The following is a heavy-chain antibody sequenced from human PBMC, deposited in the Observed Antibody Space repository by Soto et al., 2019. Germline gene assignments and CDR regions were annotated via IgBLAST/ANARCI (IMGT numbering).Heavy chain of an antibody. CDR1: GGSISSYY. J-gene: IGHJ6*02. CDR2: IYTSGST. Sequence: KPSETLSLTCTVSGGSISSYYWSWIRQPAGKGLEWIGRIYTSGSTNYNPSLKSRVTMSVDTSKNQFSLKLSSVTAADTAVYYCARDGYWVFGAYYYYYGMDVWGQGTTVTVSS. CDR3: ARDGYWVFGAYYYYYGMDV. V-gene: IGHV4-4*07. D-gene: IGHD3-3*01.